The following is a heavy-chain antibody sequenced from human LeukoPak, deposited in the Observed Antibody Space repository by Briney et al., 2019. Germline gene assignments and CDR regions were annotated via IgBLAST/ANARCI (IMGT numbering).Heavy chain of an antibody. V-gene: IGHV3-9*01. Sequence: PGGSLRLSCAASGFTFDDYAMHWVRQAPGKGLEWVSGISWSSGSIGYADSVKGRFTISRDNAKNSLYLQMNSLRAEDTALYYCAKGPNSSGYYWGAFDIWGQGTMVTVSS. D-gene: IGHD3-22*01. CDR1: GFTFDDYA. CDR2: ISWSSGSI. J-gene: IGHJ3*02. CDR3: AKGPNSSGYYWGAFDI.